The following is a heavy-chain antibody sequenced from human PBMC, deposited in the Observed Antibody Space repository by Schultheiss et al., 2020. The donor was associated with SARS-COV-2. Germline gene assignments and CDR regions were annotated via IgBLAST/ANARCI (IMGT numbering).Heavy chain of an antibody. CDR2: ITSSSGYR. CDR3: ARDGVYCGGDCYGWFDP. V-gene: IGHV3-21*01. J-gene: IGHJ5*02. Sequence: GESLKISCAASGFIFSSYTMNWVRRAPGKGLQWVSSITSSSGYRFYEDSVKGRFTISRDNAKNSLYLQMNSLRAEDTAVYYCARDGVYCGGDCYGWFDPWGQGTLVTVSS. D-gene: IGHD2-21*02. CDR1: GFIFSSYT.